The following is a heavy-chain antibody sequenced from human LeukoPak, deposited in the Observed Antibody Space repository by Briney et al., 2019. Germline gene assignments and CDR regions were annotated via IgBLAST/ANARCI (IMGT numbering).Heavy chain of an antibody. CDR2: IYLTEGST. J-gene: IGHJ6*02. D-gene: IGHD3-3*01. CDR3: ARDGGHYEMDL. CDR1: GYTLTTRH. Sequence: ASVKVSCKASGYTLTTRHIHWVRQAPGLGLEWMGIIYLTEGSTTDVQRFHGRVTLTRDTSTSTVYMELNRPTYEDTAVYYCARDGGHYEMDLWGQGTTVSVSS. V-gene: IGHV1-46*01.